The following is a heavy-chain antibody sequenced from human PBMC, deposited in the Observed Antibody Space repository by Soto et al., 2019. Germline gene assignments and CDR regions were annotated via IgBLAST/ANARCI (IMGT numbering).Heavy chain of an antibody. CDR2: SYYSGGT. J-gene: IGHJ3*02. V-gene: IGHV4-59*08. D-gene: IGHD5-18*01. CDR1: GVSISSYY. CDR3: ERRYGDAFDI. Sequence: PSWTLSLTSTVSGVSISSYYWSWIRQPPGKGREWGGYSYYSGGTNYNGSLKSRGTMSVDRWKDQVALKGSSVTAADTAVYCCERRYGDAFDIWRQETMVT.